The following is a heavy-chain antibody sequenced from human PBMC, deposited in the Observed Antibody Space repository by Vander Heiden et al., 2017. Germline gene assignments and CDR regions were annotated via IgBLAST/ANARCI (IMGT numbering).Heavy chain of an antibody. J-gene: IGHJ6*02. D-gene: IGHD6-13*01. Sequence: EVQLLESGGGLVQPGGSLRVSCAASGFTCSNDAMSLVRHAPGKGLGWVSAISGSGGSTYYADSVKGRFTISRDNSKNTLYLQMNSLTAEDTAVYYCARSIAAAGDGMDVWGQGTTVTVSS. CDR3: ARSIAAAGDGMDV. CDR1: GFTCSNDA. V-gene: IGHV3-23*01. CDR2: ISGSGGST.